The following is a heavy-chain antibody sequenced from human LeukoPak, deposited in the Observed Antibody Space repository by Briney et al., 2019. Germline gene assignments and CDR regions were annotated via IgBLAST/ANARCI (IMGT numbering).Heavy chain of an antibody. D-gene: IGHD6-13*01. V-gene: IGHV3-33*08. Sequence: GGSLRLSCAASGFTFSSYGMHWVRQAPGKGLEWVAVIWYGGSNKYYADSVKGRFTISRDNAKNSLYLQMNSLRAEDTAVYYCARFSGIAAAGDYWGQGTLVTVSS. J-gene: IGHJ4*02. CDR3: ARFSGIAAAGDY. CDR1: GFTFSSYG. CDR2: IWYGGSNK.